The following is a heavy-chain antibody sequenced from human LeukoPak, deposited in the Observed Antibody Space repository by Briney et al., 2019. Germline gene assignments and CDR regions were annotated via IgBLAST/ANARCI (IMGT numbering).Heavy chain of an antibody. D-gene: IGHD2-21*02. CDR3: ARVSSIVVVTAIRY. CDR2: MNPNSGNT. J-gene: IGHJ4*02. V-gene: IGHV1-8*01. Sequence: ASVKVSCKASGYTFTSYDINWVRQATGQGLEWMGWMNPNSGNTGYAQKFQGRVTMTRNTSISTAYMELSSLRSEDTAVYYCARVSSIVVVTAIRYWGQGTLVTVSS. CDR1: GYTFTSYD.